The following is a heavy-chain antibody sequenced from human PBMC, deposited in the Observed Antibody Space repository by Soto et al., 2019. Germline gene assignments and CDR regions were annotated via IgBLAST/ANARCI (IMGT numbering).Heavy chain of an antibody. V-gene: IGHV4-39*01. CDR1: GGSISSTTYY. CDR3: ARYYDTSNRPYFHH. D-gene: IGHD3-22*01. Sequence: SETLSLTCAVSGGSISSTTYYWAWIRQPPGKGLEWVATIYYSGATYYNPSLKSRLTITIDTSKNQYSLRLSSVTAADTAMYYCARYYDTSNRPYFHHWGQGTRVTVSS. CDR2: IYYSGAT. J-gene: IGHJ1*01.